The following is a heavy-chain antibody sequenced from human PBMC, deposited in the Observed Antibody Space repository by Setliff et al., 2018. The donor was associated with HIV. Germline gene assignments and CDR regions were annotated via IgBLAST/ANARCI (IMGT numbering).Heavy chain of an antibody. V-gene: IGHV4-39*07. D-gene: IGHD3-10*01. Sequence: SETLSLTCAVSGVTFSSNNYYWGWIRQPPGKGLEWIGTVFYSGSTSYSPPLKSRVTISVDTSKNQFSLKLESVTAADTALYYCARLVRGGSGHYFDYWGQGKLVTVSS. CDR2: VFYSGST. CDR3: ARLVRGGSGHYFDY. J-gene: IGHJ4*02. CDR1: GVTFSSNNYY.